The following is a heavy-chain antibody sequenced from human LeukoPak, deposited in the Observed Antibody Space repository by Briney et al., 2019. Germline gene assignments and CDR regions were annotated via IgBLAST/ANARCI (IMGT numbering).Heavy chain of an antibody. Sequence: TSETLSLTCSVSGGSVSNYYWSWIRQPPGRGLEWIGYVYYTGSTNYNPSLKSRVTMFEDKSKNQFSLRLYSVTVADTAVYYCARHFAYSSSSYFDYWGQGSLVTVSS. CDR3: ARHFAYSSSSYFDY. CDR1: GGSVSNYY. CDR2: VYYTGST. D-gene: IGHD6-6*01. V-gene: IGHV4-59*08. J-gene: IGHJ4*02.